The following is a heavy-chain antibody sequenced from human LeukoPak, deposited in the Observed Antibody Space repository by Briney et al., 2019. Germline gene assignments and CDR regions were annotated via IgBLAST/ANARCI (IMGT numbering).Heavy chain of an antibody. CDR2: MNQDGSEK. J-gene: IGHJ3*02. D-gene: IGHD5-12*01. CDR3: ARARLDWDGYSGYADAFDI. Sequence: GGSLRLSCAASGFTFSNYWMSWVRQAPGKGLEWVANMNQDGSEKYYVDSVKGRFIISRDNAKSSVYLQMNSLRVEDTAVYYCARARLDWDGYSGYADAFDIWGQGTMVTVSS. CDR1: GFTFSNYW. V-gene: IGHV3-7*01.